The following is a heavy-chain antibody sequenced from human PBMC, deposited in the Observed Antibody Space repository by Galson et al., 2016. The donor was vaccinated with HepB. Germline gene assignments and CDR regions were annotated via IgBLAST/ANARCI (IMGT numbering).Heavy chain of an antibody. CDR2: IYWDDDE. V-gene: IGHV2-5*02. CDR3: AHRRFRFWSSSVGSLDYFDY. J-gene: IGHJ4*02. Sequence: PALVKPTQTLTLTCTFSGFSLRTSGVGVGWIRQPPGKALECLAVIYWDDDERYSPSLKNRLTITKDTSKNQVVLTMTDMDPVDTATYYGAHRRFRFWSSSVGSLDYFDYWGQGALVTVSS. D-gene: IGHD3-10*01. CDR1: GFSLRTSGVG.